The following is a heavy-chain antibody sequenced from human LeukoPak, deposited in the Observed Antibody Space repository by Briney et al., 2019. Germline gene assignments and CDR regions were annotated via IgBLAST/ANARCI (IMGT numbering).Heavy chain of an antibody. CDR2: INPNSGGT. Sequence: GASVKVSCKASGYTFTSYDINWVRQAPGQGLEWMGWINPNSGGTNYAQKFQGRVTMTRDTSISTAYMELSRLRSDDTAVYYCARAREYSSSGDFDYWGQGTLVTVSS. D-gene: IGHD6-6*01. V-gene: IGHV1-2*02. CDR3: ARAREYSSSGDFDY. CDR1: GYTFTSYD. J-gene: IGHJ4*02.